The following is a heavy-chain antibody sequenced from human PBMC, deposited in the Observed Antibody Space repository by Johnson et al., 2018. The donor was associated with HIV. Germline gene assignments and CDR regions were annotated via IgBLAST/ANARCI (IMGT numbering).Heavy chain of an antibody. Sequence: VQLVESGGGLVQPGGSLRLSCEASGFTFSSYWMSWVRQAPGKGLEWVANIKQDGGEKYYADSVKGRFTISRDNAKNSLYLQMNSLRAEDTALYYCARDGPWLQSQRDAFDIWGQGTIVSVSS. V-gene: IGHV3-7*03. CDR3: ARDGPWLQSQRDAFDI. J-gene: IGHJ3*02. CDR2: IKQDGGEK. CDR1: GFTFSSYW. D-gene: IGHD5-24*01.